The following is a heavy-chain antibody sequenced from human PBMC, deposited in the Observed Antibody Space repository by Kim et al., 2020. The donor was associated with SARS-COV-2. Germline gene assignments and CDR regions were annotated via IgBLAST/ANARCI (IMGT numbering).Heavy chain of an antibody. V-gene: IGHV3-23*01. CDR1: GFTFSSYA. Sequence: GGSLRLSCAASGFTFSSYAMSWVRQAPGKGLEWVSGISGSGGSTYYADTVKGRFTISRDNSKNTLYVQMNSLRAEDTAVYYCAKGRYSYGYYYFDYWGQGPLATDSS. CDR2: ISGSGGST. J-gene: IGHJ4*02. D-gene: IGHD5-18*01. CDR3: AKGRYSYGYYYFDY.